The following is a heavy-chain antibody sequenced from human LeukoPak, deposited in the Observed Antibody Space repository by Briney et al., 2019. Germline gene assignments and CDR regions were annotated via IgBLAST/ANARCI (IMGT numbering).Heavy chain of an antibody. Sequence: ASVKVSCKASGYTFTSYDINWVRQATGQGLEWVGWMNTNSGNTGYAQKFQGRVTMTRNTSISTAYMELSSLRSEDTAVYYCARGPYYDFWSGYYAGYYYYYYVDVWGKGTTVTVSS. CDR3: ARGPYYDFWSGYYAGYYYYYYVDV. CDR1: GYTFTSYD. J-gene: IGHJ6*03. CDR2: MNTNSGNT. D-gene: IGHD3-3*01. V-gene: IGHV1-8*01.